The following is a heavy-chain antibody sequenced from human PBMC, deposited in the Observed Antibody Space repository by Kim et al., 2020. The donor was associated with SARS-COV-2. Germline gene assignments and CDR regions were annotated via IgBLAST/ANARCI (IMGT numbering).Heavy chain of an antibody. CDR2: INSDGSST. V-gene: IGHV3-74*01. CDR3: ARDTGVDTAMVTGSSSSHYYYYGMDV. Sequence: GGSLRLSCAASGFTFSSYWMHWVRQAPGKGLVWVSRINSDGSSTSYADSVKGRFTISRDNAKNTLYLQMNSLRAEDTAVYYCARDTGVDTAMVTGSSSSHYYYYGMDVWGQGTTVTVSS. D-gene: IGHD5-18*01. J-gene: IGHJ6*02. CDR1: GFTFSSYW.